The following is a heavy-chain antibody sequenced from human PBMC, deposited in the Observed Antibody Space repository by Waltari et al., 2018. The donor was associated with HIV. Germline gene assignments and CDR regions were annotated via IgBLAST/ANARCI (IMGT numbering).Heavy chain of an antibody. CDR1: GFTFRSYW. D-gene: IGHD3-22*01. CDR2: INRDGGST. Sequence: EVQLVESGGGLVQPGGSLRLSCAASGFTFRSYWMHWVRQAPGKGLVWVSRINRDGGSTSDADTVKGRFTISRDNAKNTLYLQMNSLRAEDTAVYYCARVGGYDSRGYAFGYWGQGTLVTVSS. V-gene: IGHV3-74*01. CDR3: ARVGGYDSRGYAFGY. J-gene: IGHJ4*02.